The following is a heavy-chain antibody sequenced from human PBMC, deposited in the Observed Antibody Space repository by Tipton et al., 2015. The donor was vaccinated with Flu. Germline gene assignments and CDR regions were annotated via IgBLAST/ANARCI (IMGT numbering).Heavy chain of an antibody. V-gene: IGHV4-39*01. J-gene: IGHJ4*02. D-gene: IGHD3-22*01. CDR1: GGSISSSSYY. CDR3: ARGRGYYYDFDY. CDR2: IYYSGST. Sequence: TLSLTCTVFGGSISSSSYYWGWIRQPPGKGLEWIGSIYYSGSTYYNPSLKSRVTISVDTSKNQFSLKLSSVTAADTAVYYCARGRGYYYDFDYWGQGTLVTVSS.